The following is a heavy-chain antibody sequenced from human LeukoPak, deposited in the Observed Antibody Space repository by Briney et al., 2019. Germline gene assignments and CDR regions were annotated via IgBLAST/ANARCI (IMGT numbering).Heavy chain of an antibody. CDR3: ARERPSIVRGVQTPFDY. J-gene: IGHJ4*02. CDR2: VYHSGDT. D-gene: IGHD3-10*01. CDR1: AFSVTSSYY. Sequence: TSSETLSLTCVVSAFSVTSSYYWGWIRQSPGKGLEWIGSVYHSGDTYYNPSLEGRVAMSVDTSKNQLSLELSSVTAADTAVYYCARERPSIVRGVQTPFDYWGQGTLVTVSS. V-gene: IGHV4-38-2*02.